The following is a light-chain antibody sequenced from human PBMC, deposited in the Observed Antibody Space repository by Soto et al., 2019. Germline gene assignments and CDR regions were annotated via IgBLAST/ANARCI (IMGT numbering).Light chain of an antibody. CDR2: DAS. Sequence: EIVLTQSPATLSLSPGERGTLSCRAGQSFSSYLAWYQQKPGQAPRLLIYDASNRATGIPARFSGSGSGTDFTLTISSLEPEDSAVYYCQQGSNWPLTFGGGTKVEIK. CDR1: QSFSSY. J-gene: IGKJ4*01. CDR3: QQGSNWPLT. V-gene: IGKV3-11*01.